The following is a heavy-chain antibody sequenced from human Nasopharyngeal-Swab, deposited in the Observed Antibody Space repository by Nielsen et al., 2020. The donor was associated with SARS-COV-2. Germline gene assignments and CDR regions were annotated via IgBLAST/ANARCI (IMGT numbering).Heavy chain of an antibody. CDR3: AFVDTTLLGYYYSGMDV. J-gene: IGHJ6*02. D-gene: IGHD5-18*01. CDR2: ISGGGGGT. V-gene: IGHV3-23*01. CDR1: GFSFSNYG. Sequence: GGSLRLSCAASGFSFSNYGMSWVRQAPGKGLEWVSSISGGGGGTQYADSVKGRFTISRDNSKNTLLLQMNSLRAEDTAVYYCAFVDTTLLGYYYSGMDVWGQGTTVTVSS.